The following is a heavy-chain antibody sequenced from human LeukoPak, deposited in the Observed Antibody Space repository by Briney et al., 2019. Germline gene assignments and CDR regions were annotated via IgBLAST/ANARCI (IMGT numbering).Heavy chain of an antibody. CDR1: GFTFGKYI. CDR2: VNTVSSYI. J-gene: IGHJ4*02. Sequence: GGSLRLSCAASGFTFGKYIMTWVRQAPGNGLEWVASVNTVSSYIYYADSMRGRFTISRDNAKNSLFLQMNSLRAEDTAVYYCARLRRNSDRSDFFYYYDHWGQGTLVTVSS. CDR3: ARLRRNSDRSDFFYYYDH. D-gene: IGHD3-22*01. V-gene: IGHV3-21*01.